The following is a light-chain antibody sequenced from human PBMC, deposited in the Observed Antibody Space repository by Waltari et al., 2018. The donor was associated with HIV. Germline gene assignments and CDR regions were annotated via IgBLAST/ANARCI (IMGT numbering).Light chain of an antibody. CDR3: QQYDNLPSYT. CDR1: QDIRNY. CDR2: DAS. V-gene: IGKV1-33*01. J-gene: IGKJ2*01. Sequence: DIQMTQSPSSLSASVGDRVTITCQASQDIRNYLNWYQQKPGKAPKLLIYDASNLETGVPSRCSGSGSGTDFTFTISSLQPEDIATYYCQQYDNLPSYTFGQGTKLEIK.